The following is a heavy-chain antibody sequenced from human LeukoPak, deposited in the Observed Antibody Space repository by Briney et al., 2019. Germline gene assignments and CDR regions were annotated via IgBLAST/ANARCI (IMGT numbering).Heavy chain of an antibody. J-gene: IGHJ6*02. V-gene: IGHV1-8*02. CDR1: GYTFTGYY. CDR3: AREGPYGSGSLYGMDV. D-gene: IGHD3-10*01. CDR2: INPNSGNT. Sequence: ASVKVSCKASGYTFTGYYMHWVRQAPGQGLEWMGWINPNSGNTGYAQKFQGRVTMTRNTSISTAYMELSSLRSEDTAVYYCAREGPYGSGSLYGMDVWGQGTTVTVSS.